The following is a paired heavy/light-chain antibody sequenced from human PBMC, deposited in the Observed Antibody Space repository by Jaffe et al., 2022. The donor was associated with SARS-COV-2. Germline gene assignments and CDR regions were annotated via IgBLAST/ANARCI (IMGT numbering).Heavy chain of an antibody. V-gene: IGHV4-59*01. D-gene: IGHD3-10*01. CDR3: ARGRADDLWFGDSMPVYFDY. J-gene: IGHJ4*02. Sequence: QVQLQESGPGLVKPSETLSLTCSVSGGSISTYYWNWIRQPPGKGLEWIGNIYFRGDTNYNPSLKSRVTMSVDTSNNQFSLKVTSMTAADTAVYYCARGRADDLWFGDSMPVYFDYWGRGALVTVAS. CDR1: GGSISTYY. CDR2: IYFRGDT.
Light chain of an antibody. CDR3: QQYGTTLFT. CDR2: RAS. CDR1: QSVSSSR. Sequence: EIVLTQSPGTLSLSPGERATLSCRASQSVSSSRLAWYQQKPGQAPRLLIYRASRRATGIPDRFSGSGSATDFTLTISRLEPEDFAVYYCQQYGTTLFTFGPGTKVDVK. V-gene: IGKV3-20*01. J-gene: IGKJ3*01.